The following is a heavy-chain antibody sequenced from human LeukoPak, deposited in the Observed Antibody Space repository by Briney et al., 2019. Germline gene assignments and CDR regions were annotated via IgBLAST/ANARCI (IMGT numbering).Heavy chain of an antibody. J-gene: IGHJ5*02. CDR1: GFTVSSNY. CDR3: ARETTLPLNWFDP. CDR2: IYYSGST. Sequence: LRLSCAASGFTVSSNYMSWVRQPPGKGLEWIGYIYYSGSTYYNPSLKSRITISIDTSKNQFSLKITSVTAADTAVYYCARETTLPLNWFDPWGQGTLVTVSS. D-gene: IGHD1-7*01. V-gene: IGHV4-30-4*08.